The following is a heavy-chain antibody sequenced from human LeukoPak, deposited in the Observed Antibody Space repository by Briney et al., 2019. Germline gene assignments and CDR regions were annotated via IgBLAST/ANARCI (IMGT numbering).Heavy chain of an antibody. CDR3: ARQEVNYYYYMDV. V-gene: IGHV4-39*01. CDR1: GFTFSDYY. CDR2: IYYSGST. Sequence: GSLRLSCAASGFTFSDYYMSWIRQAPGKGLEWIGSIYYSGSTYYNPSLKSRVTISVDTSKNQFSLKLSSVTAADMAVYYCARQEVNYYYYMDVWGKGTTVTVSS. J-gene: IGHJ6*03.